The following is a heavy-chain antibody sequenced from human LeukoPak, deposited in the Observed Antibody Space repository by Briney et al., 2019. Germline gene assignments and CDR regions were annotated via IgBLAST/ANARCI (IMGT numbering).Heavy chain of an antibody. CDR1: GGSISGYY. CDR2: INHSGST. CDR3: ATLYGSGSPFYYYYGMDV. J-gene: IGHJ6*02. V-gene: IGHV4-34*01. D-gene: IGHD3-10*01. Sequence: SETRSLTCAVYGGSISGYYWSWIRQPPGKGLEWIGEINHSGSTNYNPSLKSRVNISVNTSKNQFSLKLSSVTAADTAVYYCATLYGSGSPFYYYYGMDVWGQGTTVTVSS.